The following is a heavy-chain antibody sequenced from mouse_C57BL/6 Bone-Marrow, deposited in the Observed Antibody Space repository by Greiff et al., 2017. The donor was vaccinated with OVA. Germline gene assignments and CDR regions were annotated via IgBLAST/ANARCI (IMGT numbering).Heavy chain of an antibody. V-gene: IGHV6-6*01. D-gene: IGHD1-1*02. J-gene: IGHJ2*01. CDR3: TRHGLDYFDY. Sequence: EVKLVESGGGLVQPGGSMKLSCAASGFTFSDAWMDWVRPSPEKGLEWVAAIRNKADNHATYSAESGKGRFTISRDDSKSSVYLQMNSLRAEDTGIYYCTRHGLDYFDYWGQGTTLTVSS. CDR2: IRNKADNHAT. CDR1: GFTFSDAW.